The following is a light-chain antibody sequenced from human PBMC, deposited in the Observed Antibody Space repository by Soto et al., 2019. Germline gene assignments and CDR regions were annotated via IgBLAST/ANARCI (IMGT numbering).Light chain of an antibody. Sequence: QSALTQPPSASGSPGQSVTISCTGTSSDVGGYDSVSWYQQHPNKAPKLMIYEVTKRPSGVPDRFSGSKSGSTASLTVSGLQAEDEADYYCSSYAGNNNVIFGGGTKVTVL. CDR1: SSDVGGYDS. CDR3: SSYAGNNNVI. CDR2: EVT. J-gene: IGLJ2*01. V-gene: IGLV2-8*01.